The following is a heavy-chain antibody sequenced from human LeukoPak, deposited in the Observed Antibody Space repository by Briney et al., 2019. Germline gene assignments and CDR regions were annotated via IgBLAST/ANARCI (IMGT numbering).Heavy chain of an antibody. V-gene: IGHV4-59*08. CDR3: ARQKGGVAGLKYYFDY. J-gene: IGHJ4*02. D-gene: IGHD6-19*01. CDR2: ISYSGGT. Sequence: SGTLSLTCTVSGGSISGYYWSWIGQPPGKGLEWIGFISYSGGTNYNPSLKSRVTISVDTSKNQFSLNLSSVTAADTAVYYCARQKGGVAGLKYYFDYWGQGTLVTVSS. CDR1: GGSISGYY.